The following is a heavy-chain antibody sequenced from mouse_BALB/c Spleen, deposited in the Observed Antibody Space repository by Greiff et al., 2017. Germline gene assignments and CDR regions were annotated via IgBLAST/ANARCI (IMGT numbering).Heavy chain of an antibody. Sequence: EVQLQESGAELVKPGASVKLSCTASGFNIKDTYMHRVKQRPEQGLEWIGRIDPANGNTKYDPKFQGKATITADTSSNTAYLQLSSLTSEDTAVYYCARNYYGNPFAYWGQGTLVTVSA. J-gene: IGHJ3*01. CDR3: ARNYYGNPFAY. V-gene: IGHV14-3*02. CDR1: GFNIKDTY. CDR2: IDPANGNT. D-gene: IGHD2-1*01.